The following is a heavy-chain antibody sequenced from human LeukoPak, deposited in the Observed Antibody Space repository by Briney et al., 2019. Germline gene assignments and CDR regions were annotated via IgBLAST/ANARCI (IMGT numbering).Heavy chain of an antibody. J-gene: IGHJ4*02. CDR3: ARENPWLVQKNFDY. Sequence: GGSLRLSCEASGFTFSSYCMSWVRQAPGKGLEWVANIKQDGSEKKYLDSVKGRFTISRDNSKNTLYLQMNSLRAEDTAVYYCARENPWLVQKNFDYWGQGTLVTVSS. V-gene: IGHV3-7*01. CDR2: IKQDGSEK. CDR1: GFTFSSYC. D-gene: IGHD6-19*01.